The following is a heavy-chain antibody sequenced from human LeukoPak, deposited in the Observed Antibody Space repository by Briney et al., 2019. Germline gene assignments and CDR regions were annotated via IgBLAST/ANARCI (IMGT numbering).Heavy chain of an antibody. D-gene: IGHD5-24*01. CDR3: ARGRRDGYNYQDHEGRWFDP. J-gene: IGHJ5*02. CDR1: GGTFSSYA. CDR2: IIPIFGTA. Sequence: GASVKVSCKASGGTFSSYAISWVRQAPGQGLEWMGGIIPIFGTANYAQKFQGRVTITADESTSTAYMELSSLRSEDTAVYYCARGRRDGYNYQDHEGRWFDPWGQGTLVTVSS. V-gene: IGHV1-69*13.